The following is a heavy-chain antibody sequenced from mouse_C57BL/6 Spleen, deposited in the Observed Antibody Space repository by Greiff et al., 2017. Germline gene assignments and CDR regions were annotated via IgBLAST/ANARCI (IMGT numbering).Heavy chain of an antibody. CDR1: GYTFTTYP. CDR3: ARNYDYDGYWYFEV. J-gene: IGHJ1*03. D-gene: IGHD2-4*01. V-gene: IGHV1-47*01. CDR2: FHPYNDDT. Sequence: QVQLQQSGAELVKPGASVKMSCKASGYTFTTYPIEWMKQNHGKSLEWIGNFHPYNDDTKYNEKFKGKATLTVEKSSSTAYLELSRLTSDDSAVYYCARNYDYDGYWYFEVWGTGTTVTVSS.